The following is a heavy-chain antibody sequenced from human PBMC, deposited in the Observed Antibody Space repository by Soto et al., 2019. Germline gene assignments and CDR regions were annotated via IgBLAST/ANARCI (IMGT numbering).Heavy chain of an antibody. CDR1: GGSTSSSNW. D-gene: IGHD6-13*01. CDR2: IYHSGST. Sequence: ASETLSLTCTVSGGSTSSSNWWSWVRQPPGKGLEWIGEIYHSGSTNYNPSLQSRVTISVDESENQFSLKMRSVTAADTAVYYCARSPSSSWYGGGAFDIWGQGTMVTVSS. CDR3: ARSPSSSWYGGGAFDI. J-gene: IGHJ3*02. V-gene: IGHV4-4*02.